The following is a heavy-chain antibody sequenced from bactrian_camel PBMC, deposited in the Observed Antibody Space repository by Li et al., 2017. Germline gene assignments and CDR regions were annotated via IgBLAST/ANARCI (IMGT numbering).Heavy chain of an antibody. CDR3: AADFVDSCYTDVNWAHFGT. CDR2: VDSDGRT. J-gene: IGHJ6*01. Sequence: HVQLVESGGGSVRAGGSLRLTCAVSGYTRDTFCMGWFRRGPGRSREGVAGVDSDGRTIYSPSVKGRFVISRGSAEGTFYLRMNNLNPDDTAMYYCAADFVDSCYTDVNWAHFGTWGRGTQVTVS. D-gene: IGHD3*01. V-gene: IGHV3S53*01. CDR1: GYTRDTFC.